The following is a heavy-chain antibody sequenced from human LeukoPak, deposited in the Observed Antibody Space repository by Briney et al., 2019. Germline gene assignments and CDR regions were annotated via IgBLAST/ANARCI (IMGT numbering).Heavy chain of an antibody. D-gene: IGHD6-19*01. Sequence: GRSLRLSCAASGFTFSSYGMHWVRQAPGKGLEWVAVIWYDGSNKYYADSVKGRFTISRDNSKNTLYLQMNSLRAEDTAVYYCARDRYSSGWYWDYWGQGTLVTVSS. V-gene: IGHV3-33*01. CDR2: IWYDGSNK. CDR3: ARDRYSSGWYWDY. J-gene: IGHJ4*02. CDR1: GFTFSSYG.